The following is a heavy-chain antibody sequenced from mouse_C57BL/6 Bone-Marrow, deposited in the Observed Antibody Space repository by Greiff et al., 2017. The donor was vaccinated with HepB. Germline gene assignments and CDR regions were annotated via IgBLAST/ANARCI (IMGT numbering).Heavy chain of an antibody. D-gene: IGHD2-3*01. CDR2: IDPENGDT. Sequence: EVQVVESGAELVRPGASVKLSCTASGFNIKDDYMHWVKQRPEQGLEWIGWIDPENGDTEYASKFQGKATITADTSSNTAYLQLSSLTSEDTAVYYSTTEYDGYSADYWGQGTPLTVSP. CDR1: GFNIKDDY. J-gene: IGHJ2*01. V-gene: IGHV14-4*01. CDR3: TTEYDGYSADY.